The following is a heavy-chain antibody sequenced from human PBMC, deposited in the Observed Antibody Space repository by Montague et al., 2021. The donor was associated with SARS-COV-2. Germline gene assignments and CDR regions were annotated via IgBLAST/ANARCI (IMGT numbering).Heavy chain of an antibody. J-gene: IGHJ4*02. V-gene: IGHV4-4*07. CDR3: VRDGGNWYYFDY. CDR1: GVSIASYY. D-gene: IGHD3-16*01. Sequence: ETLSLTCSISGVSIASYYWNWVRQPAGKGLEWIGHIYASGSTNYSPSLKSRVRLSIDNPKNQFSLKLESLTAADTAVYYCVRDGGNWYYFDYWGQGALVTVSS. CDR2: IYASGST.